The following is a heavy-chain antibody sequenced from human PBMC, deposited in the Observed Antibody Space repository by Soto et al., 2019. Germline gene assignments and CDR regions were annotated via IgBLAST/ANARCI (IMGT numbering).Heavy chain of an antibody. Sequence: GGSLRLSCAASGFAFSSYSMNWVRQAPGKGLKWVSYISGSSNTVRYADSVKGRFTISRDNAKNSLYLQINSLRDEDTAVYFCTRDSAGHGDYSYYYVMDVWGQGTTVTVSS. V-gene: IGHV3-48*02. CDR3: TRDSAGHGDYSYYYVMDV. CDR2: ISGSSNTV. D-gene: IGHD6-19*01. J-gene: IGHJ6*02. CDR1: GFAFSSYS.